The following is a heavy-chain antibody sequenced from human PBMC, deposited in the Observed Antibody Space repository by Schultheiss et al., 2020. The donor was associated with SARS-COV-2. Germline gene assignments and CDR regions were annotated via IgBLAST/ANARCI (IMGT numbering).Heavy chain of an antibody. J-gene: IGHJ4*02. CDR3: ARQRFGLDF. Sequence: SETLSLTCAVYGGSFSGYYWSWIRQPPGKGLEWIGYIYHSGSTYYNPSLKSRVTISVDRSKNQFSLKLSSVTAADTAVYYCARQRFGLDFWGQGTLVTVSS. D-gene: IGHD3-10*01. V-gene: IGHV4-34*01. CDR1: GGSFSGYY. CDR2: IYHSGST.